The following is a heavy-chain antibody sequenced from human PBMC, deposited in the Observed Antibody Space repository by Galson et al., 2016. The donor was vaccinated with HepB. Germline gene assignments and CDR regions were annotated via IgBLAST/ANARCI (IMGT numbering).Heavy chain of an antibody. CDR3: ARFRFISSLWLSVDF. Sequence: ETLSLTCAVSGGSISSSDWWTWVRQPPGQGLEWIGQVNHRGTTNYNPSLKSRATISVDTSKNQFSLKLTSATASDTAEYFCARFRFISSLWLSVDFWGHGSLVVVSA. D-gene: IGHD6-13*01. CDR1: GGSISSSDW. V-gene: IGHV4-4*01. CDR2: VNHRGTT. J-gene: IGHJ4*01.